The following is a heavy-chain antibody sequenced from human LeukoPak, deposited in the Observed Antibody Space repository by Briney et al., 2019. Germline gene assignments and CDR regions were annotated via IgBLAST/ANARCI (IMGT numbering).Heavy chain of an antibody. CDR1: GFTLRSYV. V-gene: IGHV3-23*01. Sequence: GGSLRLSCVASGFTLRSYVMNWVRQTPGKGREWVSSISGSGDSTFYADSVKGRFSISRDNSKNTLYLQVNGLRTEDTAVYYCAKDRLLNCRGDCYIFDYWGQGTVVTVSS. CDR3: AKDRLLNCRGDCYIFDY. CDR2: ISGSGDST. J-gene: IGHJ4*02. D-gene: IGHD2-21*02.